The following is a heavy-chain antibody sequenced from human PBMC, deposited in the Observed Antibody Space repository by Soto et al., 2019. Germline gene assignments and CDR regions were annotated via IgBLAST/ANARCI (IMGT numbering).Heavy chain of an antibody. CDR3: ARGTYYDILTGYPVYGMDV. V-gene: IGHV3-21*01. CDR1: GFTFSSYS. Sequence: EVQLVESGGGLVKPGGSLRLSCAASGFTFSSYSMNWVRQAPGKGLEWVSSISSSSSYIYYADSVKGRFTISRDNAKNSLYLRMNSLRAEDTAVYYCARGTYYDILTGYPVYGMDVWGQGTTVTVSS. D-gene: IGHD3-9*01. J-gene: IGHJ6*02. CDR2: ISSSSSYI.